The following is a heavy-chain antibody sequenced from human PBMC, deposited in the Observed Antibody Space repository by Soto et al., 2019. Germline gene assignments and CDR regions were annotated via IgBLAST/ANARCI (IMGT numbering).Heavy chain of an antibody. J-gene: IGHJ4*02. CDR2: IYSGGST. CDR3: ARIFTIFGVARYFDY. Sequence: GGSLRLSCAASGFTVSSNYMSWVRQAPGKGLEWVSVIYSGGSTYYADSVKGRFTISRDNSKNTLYLQINSLRAEDTAVYYCARIFTIFGVARYFDYWGQGTLVTVSS. CDR1: GFTVSSNY. D-gene: IGHD3-3*01. V-gene: IGHV3-66*01.